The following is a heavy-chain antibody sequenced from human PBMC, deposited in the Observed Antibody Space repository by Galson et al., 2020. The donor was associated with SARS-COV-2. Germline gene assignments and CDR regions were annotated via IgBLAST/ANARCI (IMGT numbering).Heavy chain of an antibody. CDR3: ARASRTIFGVVKHFDY. CDR1: GGSISSGGYY. Sequence: ETSETLSLTCTVSGGSISSGGYYWSWIRQHPGKGLEWIGYIDYSGSTYYNPSLKSRVTITVDTSKNQFPLKLSSVAAADTAVYYCARASRTIFGVVKHFDYWGQGTLVTVSS. D-gene: IGHD3-3*01. J-gene: IGHJ4*02. V-gene: IGHV4-31*03. CDR2: IDYSGST.